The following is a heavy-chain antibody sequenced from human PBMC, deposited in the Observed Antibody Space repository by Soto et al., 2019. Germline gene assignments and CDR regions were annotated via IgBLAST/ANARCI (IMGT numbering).Heavy chain of an antibody. D-gene: IGHD2-2*01. CDR3: ARDSLGGDVVPAVEGYYYDGMDV. V-gene: IGHV3-48*03. CDR1: GFTFSSYE. Sequence: EVQLVESGGGLVQPGGSLRLSCAASGFTFSSYEMNWVRQAPGKGLEWVSYISSSGSTIYYADSVKGRFTISRDNAKNSLYLQMNSLRAEDTAVYYCARDSLGGDVVPAVEGYYYDGMDVW. CDR2: ISSSGSTI. J-gene: IGHJ6*01.